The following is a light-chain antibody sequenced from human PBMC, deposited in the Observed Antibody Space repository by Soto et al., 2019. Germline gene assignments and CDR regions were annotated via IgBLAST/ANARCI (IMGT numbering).Light chain of an antibody. CDR1: QGISTL. V-gene: IGKV1-13*02. CDR3: QHFKSFTIT. CDR2: ESS. J-gene: IGKJ5*01. Sequence: AIQSPQSPSSLSAAVGDRVTITCRASQGISTLLAWYQKKTGKAPQVLIYESSLLQSGVPSRFSGIVSGTDFNLTLSRLQPEECATYEGQHFKSFTITVCPVTRLEIK.